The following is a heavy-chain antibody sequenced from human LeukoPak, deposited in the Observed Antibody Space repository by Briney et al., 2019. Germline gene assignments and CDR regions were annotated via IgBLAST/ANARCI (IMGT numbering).Heavy chain of an antibody. V-gene: IGHV3-21*01. J-gene: IGHJ3*02. Sequence: PGGSLRLSCAASGFTFSSYSMNWVRQAPGKGLEWVSSISSSNNYIYYADSVKGRFTISRDNAKNSLYLQMNSLRAEDTAVYYCFMVGTPPQTGAFDIWGQGTMVTVSS. CDR1: GFTFSSYS. D-gene: IGHD1-26*01. CDR3: FMVGTPPQTGAFDI. CDR2: ISSSNNYI.